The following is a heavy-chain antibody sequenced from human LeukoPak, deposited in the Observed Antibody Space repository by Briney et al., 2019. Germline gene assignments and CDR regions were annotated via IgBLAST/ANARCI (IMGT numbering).Heavy chain of an antibody. J-gene: IGHJ4*02. CDR2: INHSGST. CDR3: ARGPVTTVTQFPFDY. CDR1: GGSFSGYY. Sequence: SEALSLTCAVYGGSFSGYYWSWIRQPPGKGLEWIGEINHSGSTNYNPSLKSRVTISVDTSKNQFSLKLSSVTAADTAVYYCARGPVTTVTQFPFDYWGQGTLVTVSS. D-gene: IGHD4-17*01. V-gene: IGHV4-34*01.